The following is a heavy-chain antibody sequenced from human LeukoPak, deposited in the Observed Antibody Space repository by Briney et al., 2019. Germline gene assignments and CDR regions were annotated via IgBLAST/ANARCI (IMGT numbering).Heavy chain of an antibody. D-gene: IGHD6-19*01. Sequence: GRSLRLSCAASGFTFSSYGMHWVRQDPGKGLEWVAVISYDGSNKYYADSVKGRFTISRDNSKNTLYLQMNSLRAEDTAVYYCAKDTSGWYMTFDYWGQGTLVTVSS. V-gene: IGHV3-30*18. CDR3: AKDTSGWYMTFDY. J-gene: IGHJ4*02. CDR2: ISYDGSNK. CDR1: GFTFSSYG.